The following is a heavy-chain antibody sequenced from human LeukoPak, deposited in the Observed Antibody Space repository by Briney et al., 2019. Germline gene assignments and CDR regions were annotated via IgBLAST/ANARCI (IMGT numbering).Heavy chain of an antibody. V-gene: IGHV3-23*01. CDR2: ISGSGGST. J-gene: IGHJ4*02. CDR3: AKTPAMIVVAIDY. CDR1: GFTFSSYA. D-gene: IGHD3-22*01. Sequence: PGGSLRLACAASGFTFSSYAMSWVRQAPGKGLEWVSAISGSGGSTYYADSVKGRFTISRDNSKNTLYLQMNSLRAEDTAVYYCAKTPAMIVVAIDYWGQGTLVTVSS.